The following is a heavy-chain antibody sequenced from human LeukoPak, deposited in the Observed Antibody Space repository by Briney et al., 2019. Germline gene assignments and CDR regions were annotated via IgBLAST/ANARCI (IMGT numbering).Heavy chain of an antibody. CDR1: GYTFTNYG. V-gene: IGHV1-18*01. D-gene: IGHD3-3*01. J-gene: IGHJ4*02. CDR2: ISASNGDT. Sequence: ASVKVSCKASGYTFTNYGITWVRQAPGQGLEWMGWISASNGDTHYSEKFQDRITVTTDTSTSTAYMELSSLRSEDTAVYYCARSLNLDFWSGYYYFDYWGQGTLVTVSS. CDR3: ARSLNLDFWSGYYYFDY.